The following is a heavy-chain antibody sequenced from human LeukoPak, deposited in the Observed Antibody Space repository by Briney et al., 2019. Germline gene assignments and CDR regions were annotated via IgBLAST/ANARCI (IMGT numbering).Heavy chain of an antibody. Sequence: PSETLSLTCTVSGGSISSGSYYWSWIRQPAGKGLEWIGRIYTSGSTNYNPSLKSRVTISVDTSKNQFSLKLSPVTAADTAVYYCARNDILTGYCFDYWGQGTLVTVSS. CDR1: GGSISSGSYY. CDR3: ARNDILTGYCFDY. CDR2: IYTSGST. D-gene: IGHD3-9*01. V-gene: IGHV4-61*02. J-gene: IGHJ4*02.